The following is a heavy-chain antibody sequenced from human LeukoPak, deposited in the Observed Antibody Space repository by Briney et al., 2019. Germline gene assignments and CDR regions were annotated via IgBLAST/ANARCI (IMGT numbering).Heavy chain of an antibody. Sequence: GGSLRLSCAASGFTFSSYGMHWVRQAPGKELEWVAFIRYDGSNKYYADSVKGRFTISRDNSKNTLYLQMNSLRAEDTAVYYCAKVYDFLVNWFDPWGQGTLVTVSS. V-gene: IGHV3-30*02. J-gene: IGHJ5*02. CDR2: IRYDGSNK. CDR3: AKVYDFLVNWFDP. D-gene: IGHD3-3*01. CDR1: GFTFSSYG.